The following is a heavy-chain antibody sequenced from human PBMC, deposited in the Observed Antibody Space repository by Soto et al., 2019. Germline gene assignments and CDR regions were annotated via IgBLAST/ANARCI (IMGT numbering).Heavy chain of an antibody. CDR3: ASSGAWTWSGFNY. D-gene: IGHD3-3*01. CDR2: ISSSGSTI. Sequence: GGSLRLSCAASGFTFSDYYMSWIRQAPGKGLEWASYISSSGSTIYYADSVKGRFTISRDNAKNSLYLQMNSLRAEDTAVYYCASSGAWTWSGFNYWGQGTLVTVSS. J-gene: IGHJ4*02. CDR1: GFTFSDYY. V-gene: IGHV3-11*01.